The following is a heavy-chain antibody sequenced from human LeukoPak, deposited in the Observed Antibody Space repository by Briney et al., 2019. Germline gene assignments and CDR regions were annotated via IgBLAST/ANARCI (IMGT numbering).Heavy chain of an antibody. J-gene: IGHJ3*02. CDR2: IYYSGST. CDR1: GGSISSGGYY. Sequence: PSETLSLTCTVSGGSISSGGYYWSWIRQHPGKGLEWIGYIYYSGSTYYNPSLKSRVTISVDTSKNQFFLKLSSVTAADTAVYYCARARGYYYDSSGYRRAFDIWGQGTMVTVSS. D-gene: IGHD3-22*01. CDR3: ARARGYYYDSSGYRRAFDI. V-gene: IGHV4-31*03.